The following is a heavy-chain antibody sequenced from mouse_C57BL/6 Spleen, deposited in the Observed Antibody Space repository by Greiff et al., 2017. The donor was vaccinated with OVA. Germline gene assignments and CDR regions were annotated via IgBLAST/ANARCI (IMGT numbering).Heavy chain of an antibody. V-gene: IGHV1-15*01. J-gene: IGHJ2*01. CDR3: ARFYDYDGDY. Sequence: QVQLQQSGAELVRPGASVTLSCKASGYTFTDYEMHWVKQTPVHGLEWIGAIDPETGGTAYNQKFKGKAILTADKSSSTAYMELRSLTSEDSAVYYCARFYDYDGDYWGQGTTLTVSS. D-gene: IGHD2-4*01. CDR1: GYTFTDYE. CDR2: IDPETGGT.